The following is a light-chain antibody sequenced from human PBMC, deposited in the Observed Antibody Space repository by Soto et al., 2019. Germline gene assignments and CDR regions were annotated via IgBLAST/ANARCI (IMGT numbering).Light chain of an antibody. V-gene: IGKV1-5*01. Sequence: DIQLTQSPSTLSASVGERVTLTCRASQTISTWLAWFQQKPGKAPKLLIYDASTLGSGVPSRFSGYGSGTEFTLTIGSLQPDDFATYYCQQYRSYSPRTFGQGTKVDIK. J-gene: IGKJ1*01. CDR1: QTISTW. CDR3: QQYRSYSPRT. CDR2: DAS.